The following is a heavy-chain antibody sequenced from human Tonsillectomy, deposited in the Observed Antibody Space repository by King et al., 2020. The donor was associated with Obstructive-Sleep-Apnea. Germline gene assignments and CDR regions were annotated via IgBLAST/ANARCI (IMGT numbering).Heavy chain of an antibody. CDR2: IYYSGST. D-gene: IGHD4-17*01. CDR1: GGSISSYY. V-gene: IGHV4-59*08. CDR3: ARHRDYGDSWGYFQH. J-gene: IGHJ1*01. Sequence: VPLQESGPGLVKPSETLSLTCTVSGGSISSYYWSWIRQPPGKGLEWIGYIYYSGSTNYNPSLKSRVTISVDTSKNQFSLKLSSVTAADTAVYYCARHRDYGDSWGYFQHWGQGTLVTVSS.